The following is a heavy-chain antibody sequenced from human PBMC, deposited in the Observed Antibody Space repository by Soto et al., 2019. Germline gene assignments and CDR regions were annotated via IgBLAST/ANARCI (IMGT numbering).Heavy chain of an antibody. Sequence: QVQLVESGGGVVQPGRSLRLSCAASGFTFSSYGMHWVRQAPDKGLEWVAVISYDGSNKYYPDSVKGRFTISRDNSKNRLYLQMNSLRAEDTAVYYCAVPPYSSSWYGFVQHWGQGTLVTVSS. CDR1: GFTFSSYG. D-gene: IGHD6-13*01. J-gene: IGHJ1*01. CDR2: ISYDGSNK. CDR3: AVPPYSSSWYGFVQH. V-gene: IGHV3-30*03.